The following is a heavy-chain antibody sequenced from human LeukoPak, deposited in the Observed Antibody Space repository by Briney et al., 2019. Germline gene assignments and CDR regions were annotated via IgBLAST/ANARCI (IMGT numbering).Heavy chain of an antibody. J-gene: IGHJ5*02. CDR1: GGSISSYY. CDR3: ARGGDWLHNWFDP. Sequence: SETLSLTCTVSGGSISSYYWSWIRQPPGKGLEWIGYIYYSGSTNYNPSLKSRVTISVDTSKNQFSLKPSSVTAADTAVYYCARGGDWLHNWFDPWGQGTLVTVSS. CDR2: IYYSGST. D-gene: IGHD3-9*01. V-gene: IGHV4-59*08.